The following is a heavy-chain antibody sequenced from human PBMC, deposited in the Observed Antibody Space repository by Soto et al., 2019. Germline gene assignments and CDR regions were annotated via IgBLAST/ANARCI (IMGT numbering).Heavy chain of an antibody. J-gene: IGHJ6*02. CDR1: GGKFGIFG. Sequence: SMRHSCPAFGGKFGIFGGNLVRPAPGKGLETVGVISYDGSNKYYADSVKGRFTISRDNSKNTLYLQMNSLRAEDTAVYYCAKVRGGSGSYYRYYYYYGMDVWGQGTKVTVSS. CDR2: ISYDGSNK. D-gene: IGHD3-10*01. CDR3: AKVRGGSGSYYRYYYYYGMDV. V-gene: IGHV3-30*18.